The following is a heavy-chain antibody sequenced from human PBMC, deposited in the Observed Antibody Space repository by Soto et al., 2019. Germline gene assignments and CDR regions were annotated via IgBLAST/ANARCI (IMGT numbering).Heavy chain of an antibody. D-gene: IGHD6-6*01. Sequence: QVQLQESGPGLVKPSETLSLTCTVSGGSISSYYWSWIRQPPGKGLEWIGYIYYSGSTNYNPSLKSRVTISVDTSKNQFSLKLSSVTAADTAVYYCARSSIAAPPGGYMDVWGKGTTVTVSS. CDR1: GGSISSYY. CDR2: IYYSGST. J-gene: IGHJ6*03. V-gene: IGHV4-59*01. CDR3: ARSSIAAPPGGYMDV.